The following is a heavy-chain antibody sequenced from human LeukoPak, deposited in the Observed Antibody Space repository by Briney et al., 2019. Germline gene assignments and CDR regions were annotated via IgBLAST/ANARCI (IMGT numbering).Heavy chain of an antibody. CDR1: GGSISGHY. D-gene: IGHD3-16*01. Sequence: PSETLSLTCAVHGGSISGHYWSWIRQPPGKGLEWIGEINHSGSTNYNPSLKSRLIISVDTSKNQLSPKLSSVTAADTAVYYCARAFGIQSNYWGQGALVTVSS. V-gene: IGHV4-34*01. J-gene: IGHJ4*02. CDR3: ARAFGIQSNY. CDR2: INHSGST.